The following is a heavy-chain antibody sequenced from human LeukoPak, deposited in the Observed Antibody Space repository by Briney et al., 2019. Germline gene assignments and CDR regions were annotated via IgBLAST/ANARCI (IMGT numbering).Heavy chain of an antibody. J-gene: IGHJ4*02. CDR2: INHSGNT. Sequence: PSETLSLTCAVYGGSFSGYYWSWIRHPPGKGREWIGEINHSGNTNYNPSLKSRVTISVDTSKSQFSLKLSSVTAADTAVYYCARGRYCSSTSCYVLDYWGQGTLVTVSS. CDR3: ARGRYCSSTSCYVLDY. D-gene: IGHD2-2*01. V-gene: IGHV4-34*01. CDR1: GGSFSGYY.